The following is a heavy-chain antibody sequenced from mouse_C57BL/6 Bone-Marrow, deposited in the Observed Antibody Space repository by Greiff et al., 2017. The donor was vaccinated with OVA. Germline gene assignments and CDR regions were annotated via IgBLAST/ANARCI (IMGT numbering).Heavy chain of an antibody. J-gene: IGHJ3*01. CDR3: GRRAQARLFAY. D-gene: IGHD3-2*02. CDR1: GFTFSDYG. Sequence: EVHLVESGGGLVKPGGSLKLSCAASGFTFSDYGMHWVRQAPEKGLEWVAYISSGSSTIYYADTVKGRFTISRDNAKNTLFLQMTSLRSEDTAMYYCGRRAQARLFAYWGQGTLVTVSA. CDR2: ISSGSSTI. V-gene: IGHV5-17*01.